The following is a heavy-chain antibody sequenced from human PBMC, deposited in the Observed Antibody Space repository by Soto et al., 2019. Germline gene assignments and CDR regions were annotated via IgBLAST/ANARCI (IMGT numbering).Heavy chain of an antibody. CDR2: IKQDGSEK. V-gene: IGHV3-7*05. J-gene: IGHJ6*02. CDR1: GFTISSYW. D-gene: IGHD6-13*01. Sequence: EMQLVESGGGLVQRGGSLRLSCAASGFTISSYWMSWVRQAPGKGLEWVANIKQDGSEKYYVDSVKGRFTISRDNAKNSLYLQMNSLRAEDTAVYYCAREGYSSSWYTGDYYGMDVWGQGTTVTVSS. CDR3: AREGYSSSWYTGDYYGMDV.